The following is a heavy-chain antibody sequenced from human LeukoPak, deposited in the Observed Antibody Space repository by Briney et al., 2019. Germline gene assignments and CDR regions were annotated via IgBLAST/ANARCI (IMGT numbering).Heavy chain of an antibody. CDR2: INPNSGGT. CDR1: GYTFTGYY. V-gene: IGHV1-2*06. CDR3: ARADIVVVPAAITL. D-gene: IGHD2-2*01. Sequence: ASVKVSCKASGYTFTGYYMHWVRQAPGQGLEWMGRINPNSGGTNYAQKFQGRVTMTRGTSISTAYMELSRLRSDDTAVYYCARADIVVVPAAITLWGQGTLVTVSS. J-gene: IGHJ4*02.